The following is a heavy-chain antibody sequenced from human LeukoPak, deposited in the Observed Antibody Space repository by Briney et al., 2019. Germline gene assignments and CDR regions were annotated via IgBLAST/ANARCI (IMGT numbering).Heavy chain of an antibody. J-gene: IGHJ4*02. V-gene: IGHV4-59*01. CDR2: VYYSGST. CDR1: GDFITAYY. Sequence: TTSETLSLTCTASGDFITAYYWSWIRQPPGKGLEWIGYVYYSGSTEYNPSLRSRVTISLEMSKHQFSLNLTSVTAAGTAVYYCASNTGTVFDYWGQGALVTVSS. D-gene: IGHD7-27*01. CDR3: ASNTGTVFDY.